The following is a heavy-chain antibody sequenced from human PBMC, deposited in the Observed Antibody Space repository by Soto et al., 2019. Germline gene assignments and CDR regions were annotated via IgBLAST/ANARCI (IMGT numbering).Heavy chain of an antibody. Sequence: GGSLRLSCAASGFTFDDYAMHWVRQAPGKGLEWVSGISWNSGSIGYADSVKGRFTISRDNAKNSLYLQMNSLRAEDTALYYCAKARPVWSGYYTFFDYWGQGTLVTVSS. CDR2: ISWNSGSI. CDR3: AKARPVWSGYYTFFDY. V-gene: IGHV3-9*01. J-gene: IGHJ4*02. D-gene: IGHD3-3*01. CDR1: GFTFDDYA.